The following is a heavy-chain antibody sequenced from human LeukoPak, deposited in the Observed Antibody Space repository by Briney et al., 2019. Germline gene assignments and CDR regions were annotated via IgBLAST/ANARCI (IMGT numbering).Heavy chain of an antibody. CDR1: GFTFSSSA. CDR3: ATPWTPGLTYHRLDY. Sequence: GASLRLSCAASGFTFSSSAMSWVRQAPGKGLQWVSTISGSGGTTHYAESVKGRFTLSRGNSKNTLYLQMNSLRAEDTAIYYCATPWTPGLTYHRLDYWGQGTLVTVSS. D-gene: IGHD4-23*01. V-gene: IGHV3-23*01. J-gene: IGHJ4*02. CDR2: ISGSGGTT.